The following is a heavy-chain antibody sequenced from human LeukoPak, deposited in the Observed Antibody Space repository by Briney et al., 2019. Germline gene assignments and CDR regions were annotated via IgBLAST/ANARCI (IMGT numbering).Heavy chain of an antibody. J-gene: IGHJ4*02. Sequence: SETLSLTCTVSGGSISSYYWSWIRQPPGKGLEWIGYIYYSGSTNYNPSLKSRVTISVDTSKNQFSLKLSSVTAADTAVYYCARGRDYYGSGSYSLEYYFDYWGQGTLVTVSS. CDR1: GGSISSYY. D-gene: IGHD3-10*01. CDR3: ARGRDYYGSGSYSLEYYFDY. V-gene: IGHV4-59*01. CDR2: IYYSGST.